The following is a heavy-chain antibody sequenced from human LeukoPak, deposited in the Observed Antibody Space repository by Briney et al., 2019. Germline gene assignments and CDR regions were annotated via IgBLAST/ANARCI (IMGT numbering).Heavy chain of an antibody. CDR1: GFTFSSYS. CDR3: AAQRGSGSYPFDY. J-gene: IGHJ4*02. CDR2: ISYDGSNK. Sequence: GGSLRLSCAASGFTFSSYSMNWVRQAPGKGLEWVAVISYDGSNKYYADSVKGRFTISRDNSKNTLYLQMNSLRAEDTAVYYCAAQRGSGSYPFDYWGQGTLVTVSS. V-gene: IGHV3-30*03. D-gene: IGHD3-10*01.